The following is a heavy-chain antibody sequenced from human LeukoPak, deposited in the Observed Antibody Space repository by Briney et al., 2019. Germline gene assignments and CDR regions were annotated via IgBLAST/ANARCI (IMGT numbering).Heavy chain of an antibody. CDR3: ARGLYGSGSYMAPYYYMDV. J-gene: IGHJ6*03. CDR1: GFTFSSYS. D-gene: IGHD3-10*01. Sequence: GGSLRLSCAASGFTFSSYSMNWVRQAPGKGLEWVSSISSSSSYIYYADSVKGRFTIPRDNAKHSLYLQMNSLRAEDTAVYYCARGLYGSGSYMAPYYYMDVWGKGTTVTVSS. V-gene: IGHV3-21*01. CDR2: ISSSSSYI.